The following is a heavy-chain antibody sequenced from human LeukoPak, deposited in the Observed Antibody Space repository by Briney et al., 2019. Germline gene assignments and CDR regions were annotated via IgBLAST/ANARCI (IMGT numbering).Heavy chain of an antibody. V-gene: IGHV4-59*08. J-gene: IGHJ4*02. CDR2: IYYSGST. CDR1: GGSISSYY. Sequence: PSETLSLTCTASGGSISSYYWSWIRQPPGKGLEWIGYIYYSGSTNYNPSLKSRVTISVDPSKNQSSLKLSSVTAADTAVYYCARHRGRIYFDYWGQGTLVTVSS. CDR3: ARHRGRIYFDY. D-gene: IGHD2/OR15-2a*01.